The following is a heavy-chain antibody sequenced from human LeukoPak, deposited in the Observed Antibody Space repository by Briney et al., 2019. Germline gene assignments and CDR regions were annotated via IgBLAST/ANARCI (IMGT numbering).Heavy chain of an antibody. Sequence: SETLSLTCTVSGGSISSGGYYWSWIGQHPGQGLEWIGYIYYSGSSYYDPSLKSRVTISVDTSKYQFSLKLSSVTAADTALYYCAREVFSYSYLVSEERWFDPWGQGTLVTVSS. CDR1: GGSISSGGYY. CDR3: AREVFSYSYLVSEERWFDP. J-gene: IGHJ5*02. D-gene: IGHD5-18*01. V-gene: IGHV4-31*03. CDR2: IYYSGSS.